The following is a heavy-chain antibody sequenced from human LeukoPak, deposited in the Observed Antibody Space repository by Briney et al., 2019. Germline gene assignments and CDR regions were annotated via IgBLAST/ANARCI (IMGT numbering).Heavy chain of an antibody. CDR1: GFTFSSYE. D-gene: IGHD4-17*01. V-gene: IGHV3-48*03. CDR2: ISSSGGYM. J-gene: IGHJ5*02. CDR3: ARDTNGDGWFDP. Sequence: PGGSLRLSCAASGFTFSSYEMNWVRQAPEKGLEWIAYISSSGGYMYADSVKGRFTISRDNAKNSLYLQMNSLRAEDTSVYYCARDTNGDGWFDPWGQGTLVTVSS.